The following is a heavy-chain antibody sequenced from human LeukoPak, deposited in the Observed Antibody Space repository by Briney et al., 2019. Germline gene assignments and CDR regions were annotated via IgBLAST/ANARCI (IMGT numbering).Heavy chain of an antibody. Sequence: PGGSLRLSCAAAGFTFSSYGMHWVRQAPGKGLEWVAFIRYDGSNKYYADSVKGRFTISRDNSKNTLYLQMNSLRAEDTAVYYCASNPVYYYDSSGPMTPNAFDIWGQGTMVTVSS. CDR2: IRYDGSNK. CDR1: GFTFSSYG. J-gene: IGHJ3*02. D-gene: IGHD3-22*01. CDR3: ASNPVYYYDSSGPMTPNAFDI. V-gene: IGHV3-30*02.